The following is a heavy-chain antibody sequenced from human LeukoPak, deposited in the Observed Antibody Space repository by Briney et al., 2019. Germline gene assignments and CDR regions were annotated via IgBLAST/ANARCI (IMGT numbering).Heavy chain of an antibody. V-gene: IGHV4-4*09. CDR2: IFTSGWT. CDR1: GGCLSSYY. D-gene: IGHD2/OR15-2a*01. Sequence: SETLSLTCTVSGGCLSSYYWSWVRQSPGKGLEWIGYIFTSGWTDYNPSLKSRVTMSVDTSKNQLSMELRLLTAADTAVYYCATSHDVKTAQYDLWGQGTLVTVSS. CDR3: ATSHDVKTAQYDL. J-gene: IGHJ5*02.